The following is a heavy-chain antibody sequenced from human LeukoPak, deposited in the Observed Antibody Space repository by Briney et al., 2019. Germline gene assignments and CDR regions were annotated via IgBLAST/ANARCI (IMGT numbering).Heavy chain of an antibody. D-gene: IGHD4-17*01. CDR3: ARDRGYGDIYYMDV. CDR1: GFTFSTYW. CDR2: SNTDGSST. Sequence: PGGSLRLSCAASGFTFSTYWMPWVRQAPGKGLVWVSRSNTDGSSTTYADFVKGRFTISRDNAKNTLYLQMNSLRAEDTAVYYCARDRGYGDIYYMDVWGKGTTVTVSS. V-gene: IGHV3-74*01. J-gene: IGHJ6*03.